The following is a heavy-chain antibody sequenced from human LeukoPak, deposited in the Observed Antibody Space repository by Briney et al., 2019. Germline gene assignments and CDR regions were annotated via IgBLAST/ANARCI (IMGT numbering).Heavy chain of an antibody. V-gene: IGHV1-2*02. D-gene: IGHD5-18*01. CDR3: ARDKSDSYGYGMDV. CDR1: GYTFTGYY. Sequence: ASVKVSCKASGYTFTGYYMHWVRQAPGQGLEWMGWINPNSGGTNYAQKFQGRVTMTRDTSISTAYMELSRLRSDDMAVYYCARDKSDSYGYGMDVWGQGTTVTVSS. J-gene: IGHJ6*02. CDR2: INPNSGGT.